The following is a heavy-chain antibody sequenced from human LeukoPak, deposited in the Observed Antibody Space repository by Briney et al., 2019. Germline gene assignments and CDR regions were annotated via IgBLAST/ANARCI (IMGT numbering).Heavy chain of an antibody. J-gene: IGHJ4*02. Sequence: GASVKVSCKASGYTFTSYAMHWVRQAPGQGLEWMGWIRAYNGNTNYAQKLQGRVTMTTDTSTSTAYMELRSLRSDDTAVYYCARGDDYGDSVDYWGQGTLVTVSS. CDR2: IRAYNGNT. CDR1: GYTFTSYA. CDR3: ARGDDYGDSVDY. D-gene: IGHD4-17*01. V-gene: IGHV1-18*01.